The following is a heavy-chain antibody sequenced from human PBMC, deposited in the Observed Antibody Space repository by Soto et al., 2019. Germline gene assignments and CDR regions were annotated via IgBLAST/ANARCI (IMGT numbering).Heavy chain of an antibody. CDR2: IWYDGSNK. J-gene: IGHJ6*02. CDR3: ARDGVQLWFVGSCYYYGMDV. D-gene: IGHD5-18*01. V-gene: IGHV3-33*01. Sequence: QVQLVESGGGVVQPGRSLRLSCAASGFTFSSYGMHWVRQAPGKGLEWVAVIWYDGSNKYYADSVKGRFTISRDNSKNALYLQMNSLRAEDTAVYYCARDGVQLWFVGSCYYYGMDVWGQGTTVTVSS. CDR1: GFTFSSYG.